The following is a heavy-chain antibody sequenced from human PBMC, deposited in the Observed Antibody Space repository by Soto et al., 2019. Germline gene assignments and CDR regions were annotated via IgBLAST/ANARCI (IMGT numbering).Heavy chain of an antibody. CDR3: ARESEDLSSNLDY. CDR1: GFTFTRYS. V-gene: IGHV3-21*06. CDR2: ISSTTNYI. Sequence: PGGSLRLSCAASGFTFTRYSMNWVRQAPGKGLEWVASISSTTNYIYYGESLKGRLTISRDNAKNSMYLQMNTLRAEDTAVYYCARESEDLSSNLDYWGQGTVVTVSS. J-gene: IGHJ4*02.